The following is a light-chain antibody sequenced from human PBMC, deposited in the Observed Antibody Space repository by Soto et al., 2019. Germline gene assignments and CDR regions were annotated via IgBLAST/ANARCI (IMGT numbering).Light chain of an antibody. CDR2: DVT. CDR3: SSYTTTNTQV. J-gene: IGLJ2*01. CDR1: SSDVGAYNY. Sequence: QSALTQPAYISGSPGQSIAISCTGTSSDVGAYNYVSWYQQHPGKAPKLIIYDVTNRPSGVSNRFSGSKSGDTASLIISGLQAEDEADYYCSSYTTTNTQVFGGGTKLTVL. V-gene: IGLV2-14*03.